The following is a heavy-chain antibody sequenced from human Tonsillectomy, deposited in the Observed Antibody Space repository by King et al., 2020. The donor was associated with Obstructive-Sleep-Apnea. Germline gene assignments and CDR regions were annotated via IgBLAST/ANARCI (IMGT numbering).Heavy chain of an antibody. CDR1: GYSISSDYY. Sequence: QLQESGPVLVKPSETLSLTCTVSGYSISSDYYWGWIRQPPGKGLEWIATIYHSESTYYNPSLKSRVTISVDTSKNQFSRRLRSVTAADTAVYYCARVGPSQTDYWGQGTLVTVSS. D-gene: IGHD3-16*01. V-gene: IGHV4-38-2*02. J-gene: IGHJ4*02. CDR3: ARVGPSQTDY. CDR2: IYHSEST.